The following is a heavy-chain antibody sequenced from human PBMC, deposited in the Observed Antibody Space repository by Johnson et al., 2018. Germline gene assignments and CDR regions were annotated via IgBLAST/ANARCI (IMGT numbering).Heavy chain of an antibody. Sequence: VQLVQSGGGLVKPGGSLRLSCAASGFNFSDYPTNWVRQAPGKGLEYPSSISSDSTYLFYAVSLKGRFTISRDNPRNSLFLQMDTLTGEETGVYYCSRGTRGYYGMDVWGQGTTVTVSS. CDR1: GFNFSDYP. CDR3: SRGTRGYYGMDV. J-gene: IGHJ6*02. D-gene: IGHD3-16*01. CDR2: ISSDSTYL. V-gene: IGHV3-21*01.